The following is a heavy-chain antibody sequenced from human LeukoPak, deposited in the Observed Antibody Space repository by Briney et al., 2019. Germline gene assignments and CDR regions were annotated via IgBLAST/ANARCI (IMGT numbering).Heavy chain of an antibody. V-gene: IGHV3-43*01. D-gene: IGHD6-6*01. J-gene: IGHJ4*02. Sequence: PGGSLRLSCAASGFTFDDYTMHWVRQAPGKGLEWVSLISWDGGSTYYADSVKGRFTISRDNSKNSLYLQMNSLRTEDTALYYCANGRRGSSFPFDYWGQGTLVTVSS. CDR1: GFTFDDYT. CDR3: ANGRRGSSFPFDY. CDR2: ISWDGGST.